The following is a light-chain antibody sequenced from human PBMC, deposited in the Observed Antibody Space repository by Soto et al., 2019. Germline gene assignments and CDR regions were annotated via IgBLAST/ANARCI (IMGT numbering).Light chain of an antibody. CDR1: SSNIGAGYD. CDR2: GNN. CDR3: QSYDSSLSGSYV. J-gene: IGLJ1*01. Sequence: QSVLTQPPSVSGAPGQRVTISCTGSSSNIGAGYDVHWYQRLPGTAPKVLIYGNNNRPSGVPDRFSGSKSGTSASLAITGLQAEEEADYYCQSYDSSLSGSYVFGTGTKVTVL. V-gene: IGLV1-40*01.